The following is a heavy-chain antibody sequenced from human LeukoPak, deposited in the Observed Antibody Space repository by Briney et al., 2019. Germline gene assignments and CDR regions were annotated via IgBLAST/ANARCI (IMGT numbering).Heavy chain of an antibody. D-gene: IGHD3-10*01. J-gene: IGHJ4*02. Sequence: PSETLSLTCTVSGDSINSLDLWSWVRQPPGKGLEWIGEMYLSGTTHSNPSVKSRVTISIDTSKNQFSLKLNSVTAADTAVYYCAGYGSGSYHKAFDYWGQGTLVTVSS. CDR1: GDSINSLDL. CDR2: MYLSGTT. CDR3: AGYGSGSYHKAFDY. V-gene: IGHV4-4*02.